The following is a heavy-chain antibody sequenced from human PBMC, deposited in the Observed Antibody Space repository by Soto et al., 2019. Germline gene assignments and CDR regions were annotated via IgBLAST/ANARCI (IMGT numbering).Heavy chain of an antibody. Sequence: EVQLVESGGGLVRPGGSLRLSCAASGFTFSSYSMNWVRKAPGKGLEWVSSISSSSSYIYYAAAVKGRFTISRDNAKNSLYLQMNSLRAEDTAVYYCARDRGYPNDLDYWGQGTLVTVSS. CDR1: GFTFSSYS. V-gene: IGHV3-21*01. D-gene: IGHD5-12*01. J-gene: IGHJ4*02. CDR3: ARDRGYPNDLDY. CDR2: ISSSSSYI.